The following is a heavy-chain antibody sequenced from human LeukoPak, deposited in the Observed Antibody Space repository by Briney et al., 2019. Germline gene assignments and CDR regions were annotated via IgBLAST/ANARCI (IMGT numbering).Heavy chain of an antibody. J-gene: IGHJ4*02. D-gene: IGHD2-2*01. CDR2: ISYDGSNK. V-gene: IGHV3-30-3*01. CDR1: GFTFSTYA. Sequence: PGGSLRLSCAASGFTFSTYALHWVRQAPGKGLEWVAVISYDGSNKYYADSVKGRFTISRDSSKNTLYLQMNSLRAEDTAVYYCARDMRGVVPAAILGYFDYRGQGTLVTVSS. CDR3: ARDMRGVVPAAILGYFDY.